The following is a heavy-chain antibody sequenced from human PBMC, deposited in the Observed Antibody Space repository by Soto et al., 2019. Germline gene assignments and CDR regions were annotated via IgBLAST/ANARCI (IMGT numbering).Heavy chain of an antibody. D-gene: IGHD4-17*01. CDR2: INPSGGTT. V-gene: IGHV1-46*03. CDR1: GYTFTSYY. Sequence: ASVKVSCKASGYTFTSYYMHWVRQAPGQGLEWMGIINPSGGTTIYAQKFQGRVTMTRDTSTSIVYMDVSSLRSEDTAVYYCARALDYGDYFDYWGQGTLVTVSS. CDR3: ARALDYGDYFDY. J-gene: IGHJ4*02.